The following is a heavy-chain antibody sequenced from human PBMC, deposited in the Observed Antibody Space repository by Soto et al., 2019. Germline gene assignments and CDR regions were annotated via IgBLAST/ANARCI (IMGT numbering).Heavy chain of an antibody. CDR2: INAGNGNT. J-gene: IGHJ6*02. CDR3: ARDPGGQLATYYYYGMDV. V-gene: IGHV1-3*01. CDR1: GYTFTSYG. D-gene: IGHD6-13*01. Sequence: ASVKVSCKASGYTFTSYGISWVRQAPGQRLEWMGWINAGNGNTKYSQKFQGRVTITRDTSASTAYMELSSLRSEDTAVYYCARDPGGQLATYYYYGMDVWGQGTTVTVSS.